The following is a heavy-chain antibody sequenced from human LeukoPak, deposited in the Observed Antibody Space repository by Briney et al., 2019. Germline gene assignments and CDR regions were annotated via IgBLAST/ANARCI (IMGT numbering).Heavy chain of an antibody. J-gene: IGHJ4*02. V-gene: IGHV3-15*01. Sequence: GGSLRLSCAASGFTFSNAWMSWVRQAPGKGLEWVGRIKSKTDGGTTDYAAPVKGRFTISRDDSKNTLYLQMNSLKTEDTAVYYCTTGAGVDYGDYVSLPDCWGQGTLVTVSS. CDR1: GFTFSNAW. CDR2: IKSKTDGGTT. CDR3: TTGAGVDYGDYVSLPDC. D-gene: IGHD4-17*01.